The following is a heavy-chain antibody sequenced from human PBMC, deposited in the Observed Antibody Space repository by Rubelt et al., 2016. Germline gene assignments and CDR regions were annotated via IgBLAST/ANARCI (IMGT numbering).Heavy chain of an antibody. V-gene: IGHV4-31*03. CDR2: IYYSGST. J-gene: IGHJ5*02. CDR3: ARERGYYYGSGSYQYDNWFDP. CDR1: GGSISSGGHY. D-gene: IGHD3-10*01. Sequence: ESGPGLVKPSQTLSLTCTVSGGSISSGGHYWSWIRQHPGKGLEWIGYIYYSGSTYYNPSLKSRVTISVDTSKNQFSLKLSSVTAADTAVYYCARERGYYYGSGSYQYDNWFDPWGQGTLVTVSS.